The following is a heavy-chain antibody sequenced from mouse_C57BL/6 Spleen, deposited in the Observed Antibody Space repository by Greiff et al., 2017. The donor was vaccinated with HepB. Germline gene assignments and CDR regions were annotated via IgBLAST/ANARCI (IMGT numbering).Heavy chain of an antibody. J-gene: IGHJ3*01. D-gene: IGHD3-2*02. CDR1: GYTFTSYW. Sequence: QVQLQQPGAELVKPGASVKLSCKASGYTFTSYWMQWVKQRPGQGLEWIGEIDPSDSYTNYNQKFKGKATLTVDTSSSTAYMQLSSLTSEGSAVYYCARRQRRPAYWGQRTLVTVSA. CDR2: IDPSDSYT. V-gene: IGHV1-50*01. CDR3: ARRQRRPAY.